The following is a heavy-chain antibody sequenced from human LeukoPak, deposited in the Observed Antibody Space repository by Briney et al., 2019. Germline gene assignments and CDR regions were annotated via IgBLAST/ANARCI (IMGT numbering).Heavy chain of an antibody. CDR3: ARRLTQYDCFDP. D-gene: IGHD2-2*01. CDR2: TYYRSTWYN. Sequence: SQTLSLTCAISGDSVSSNSVTWNWIRQSPSRGLEWLGRTYYRSTWYNDYAVSVRGRITVNPDTSKNQFSLHLNSVTPEDPAVYYCARRLTQYDCFDPWGQGLLVTVSS. J-gene: IGHJ5*02. CDR1: GDSVSSNSVT. V-gene: IGHV6-1*01.